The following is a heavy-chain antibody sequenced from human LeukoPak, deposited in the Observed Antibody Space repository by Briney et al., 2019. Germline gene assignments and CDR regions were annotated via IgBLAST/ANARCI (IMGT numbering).Heavy chain of an antibody. J-gene: IGHJ4*02. CDR3: ARHVGSENYPRYFDY. CDR1: GGSISTSIYY. V-gene: IGHV4-39*01. D-gene: IGHD1-26*01. Sequence: SETLSLTCTISGGSISTSIYYWGWIRQPPGKGLEWIGSIYYSGSTFYNPSHKSRVTLSVDTSNNQFSLKLSSVTAADTAVYYCARHVGSENYPRYFDYWGQGPLVTVSS. CDR2: IYYSGST.